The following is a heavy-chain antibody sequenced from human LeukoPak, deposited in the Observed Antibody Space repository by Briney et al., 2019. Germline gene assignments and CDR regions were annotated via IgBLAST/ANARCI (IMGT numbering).Heavy chain of an antibody. CDR2: IHYSGNT. J-gene: IGHJ4*02. CDR1: GGSTSSSNYY. V-gene: IGHV4-39*01. CDR3: ARLGAGPTYYDFWSGYSSFYFDY. Sequence: SETLSLTCTVSGGSTSSSNYYCGWIRQPPGKGLEWIGGIHYSGNTYYNPSLKSRVTISVDTSKNQFSLKLSSVTAADTAVYYCARLGAGPTYYDFWSGYSSFYFDYWGQGTLVTVSS. D-gene: IGHD3-3*01.